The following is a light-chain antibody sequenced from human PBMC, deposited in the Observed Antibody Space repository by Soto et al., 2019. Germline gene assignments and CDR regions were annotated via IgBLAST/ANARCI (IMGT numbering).Light chain of an antibody. J-gene: IGKJ1*01. V-gene: IGKV3-15*01. CDR3: QQFNNWPQT. Sequence: EIVMTQSPAPLSVSPGERVTLSCRASQSVSSNLAWYQQKGGQAPRLLIYGASTRATGIPARFSGSGSGTEFTLTISSLQSEDFAVYFCQQFNNWPQTFGQGTKVDIK. CDR2: GAS. CDR1: QSVSSN.